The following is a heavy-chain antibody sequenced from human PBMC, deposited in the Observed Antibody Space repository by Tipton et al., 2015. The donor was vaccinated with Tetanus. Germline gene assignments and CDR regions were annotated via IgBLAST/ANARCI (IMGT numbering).Heavy chain of an antibody. J-gene: IGHJ6*02. V-gene: IGHV4-34*01. CDR3: ARDLVDVDYSNYPYYYYYYGMDV. CDR2: INRSGST. D-gene: IGHD4-11*01. CDR1: GGSFSGYY. Sequence: TLSLTCAVYGGSFSGYYWSWIRQPPGKGLEWIGEINRSGSTNYNPSLKSRVTISVDTSKNQFSLKLSSVTAADTAVYYCARDLVDVDYSNYPYYYYYYGMDVWGQGTTVTVSS.